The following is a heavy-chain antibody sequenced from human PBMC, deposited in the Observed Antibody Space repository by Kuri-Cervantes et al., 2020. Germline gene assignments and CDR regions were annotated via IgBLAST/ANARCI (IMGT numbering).Heavy chain of an antibody. CDR3: ALWRNDFWSGYSNYYGMDV. CDR2: ISAYNGNT. D-gene: IGHD3-3*01. CDR1: GYTFTSYG. Sequence: ASVKVSCKASGYTFTSYGISWVRQAPGQGLEWMGWISAYNGNTNYAQKLQDRVTMTTDTSTSTAYMELRSLRSGDTAVYYCALWRNDFWSGYSNYYGMDVWGQGTTVTVSS. V-gene: IGHV1-18*01. J-gene: IGHJ6*02.